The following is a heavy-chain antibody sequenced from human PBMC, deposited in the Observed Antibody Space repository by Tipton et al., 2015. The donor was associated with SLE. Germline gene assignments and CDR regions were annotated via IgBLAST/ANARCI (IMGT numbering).Heavy chain of an antibody. CDR1: GFTFSNYA. J-gene: IGHJ6*03. V-gene: IGHV3-30*04. CDR2: ISYDGSNK. CDR3: ARVGGSHSYYYMDG. Sequence: SLRLSCAASGFTFSNYAMHWVRQAPGKGLEWVAVISYDGSNKYYADSVKGRFTISRDNSKNTLYLQMNSLRAEDTAVDYCARVGGSHSYYYMDGWGKGTTVTVSS. D-gene: IGHD2-15*01.